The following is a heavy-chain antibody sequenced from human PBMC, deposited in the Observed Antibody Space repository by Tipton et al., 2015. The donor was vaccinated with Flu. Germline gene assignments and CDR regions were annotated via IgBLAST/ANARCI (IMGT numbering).Heavy chain of an antibody. CDR1: GASISSESYY. V-gene: IGHV4-39*07. Sequence: VSGASISSESYYWGWIRQPPGKGLEWIGNIYHSGSTNYNPSLKSRVAISIDTSKNQFSLKLSSVTAADTAVYYCAREGRREQLALDYWGQGTLVTVSS. CDR2: IYHSGST. J-gene: IGHJ4*02. D-gene: IGHD6-6*01. CDR3: AREGRREQLALDY.